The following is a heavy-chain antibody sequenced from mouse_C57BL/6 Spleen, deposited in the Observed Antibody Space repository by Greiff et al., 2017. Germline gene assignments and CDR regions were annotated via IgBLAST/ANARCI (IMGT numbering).Heavy chain of an antibody. J-gene: IGHJ2*01. CDR3: ARVEYYGSSVDY. Sequence: EVKVVESEGGLVQPGSSMKLSCTASGFTFSDYYLAWVRQVPEKGLEWVANINYDGSSTYYLDSLKSRFIISRDNAKNILYLQMSSLKSEDTATYYCARVEYYGSSVDYWGQGTTLTVSS. CDR2: INYDGSST. D-gene: IGHD1-1*01. CDR1: GFTFSDYY. V-gene: IGHV5-16*01.